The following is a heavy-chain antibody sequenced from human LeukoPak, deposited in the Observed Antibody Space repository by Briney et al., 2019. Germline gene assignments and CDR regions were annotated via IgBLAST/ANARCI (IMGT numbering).Heavy chain of an antibody. J-gene: IGHJ3*02. CDR2: INPSGGST. CDR1: GYTFTSYY. CDR3: ARPTRAARGPNDAFDI. Sequence: ASVKVSCKASGYTFTSYYMHWVRQAPGQGLEWMGIINPSGGSTSYAQKFQGRVTMTRDTSTSTVYMELSSLRSEDTAVYYCARPTRAARGPNDAFDIWGQGTMVTVSS. D-gene: IGHD6-6*01. V-gene: IGHV1-46*01.